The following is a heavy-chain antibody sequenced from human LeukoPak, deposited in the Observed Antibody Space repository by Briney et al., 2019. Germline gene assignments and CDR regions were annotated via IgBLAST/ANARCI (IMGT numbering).Heavy chain of an antibody. CDR3: ARGGEISSGRRSQYYGMDV. V-gene: IGHV1-69*13. D-gene: IGHD6-19*01. J-gene: IGHJ6*02. CDR1: GGTFSSYA. Sequence: SVKVSCKASGGTFSSYAISWVRQAPGQGLEWMGGIIPIFGTANYAQKFQGRVTITADESTSTAYMELSSLRSEDTAVYYCARGGEISSGRRSQYYGMDVWGQGTTVAVSS. CDR2: IIPIFGTA.